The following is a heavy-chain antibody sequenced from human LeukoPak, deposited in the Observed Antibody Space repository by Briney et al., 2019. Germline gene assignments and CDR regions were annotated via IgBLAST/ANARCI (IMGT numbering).Heavy chain of an antibody. V-gene: IGHV3-23*01. D-gene: IGHD6-13*01. CDR1: GFTFSSYA. CDR2: ISGSGGST. J-gene: IGHJ4*02. CDR3: ARNGASGTITSNFDY. Sequence: PGGSLRLSCAASGFTFSSYAMRWVRQAPGKGLEWVSAISGSGGSTYYADSVKGRFTISRDNSKNTLYLQMNSLRTEDTAIYYCARNGASGTITSNFDYWGQGTLVTVSS.